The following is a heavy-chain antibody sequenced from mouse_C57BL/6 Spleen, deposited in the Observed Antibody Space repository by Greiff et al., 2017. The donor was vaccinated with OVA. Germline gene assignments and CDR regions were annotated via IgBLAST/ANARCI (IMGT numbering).Heavy chain of an antibody. J-gene: IGHJ2*01. V-gene: IGHV1-82*01. Sequence: QVQLQQSGPELVKPGASVKISCKASGYAFSSSWMNWVKQRPGKGLEWIGRIYPGDGDTNYNGKFKGKATLTADKSSSTAYMQLSSLTSEDSAVYFCARSMAIYYDYDEGYFDYWGQGTTLTVSS. D-gene: IGHD2-4*01. CDR2: IYPGDGDT. CDR1: GYAFSSSW. CDR3: ARSMAIYYDYDEGYFDY.